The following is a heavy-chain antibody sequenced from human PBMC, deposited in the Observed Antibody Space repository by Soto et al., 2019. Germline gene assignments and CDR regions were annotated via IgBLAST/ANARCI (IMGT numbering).Heavy chain of an antibody. D-gene: IGHD6-19*01. CDR3: ARGGSGWYKDGMDV. V-gene: IGHV3-30-3*01. Sequence: QVQLVESGGGVVQPGRSLRLSCAASGFTFSSYAMHWVRQAPGKGLEWVAVISYDGSNKYNADSVKGRFTISRDNSKNTLYLQMNSLRAEDTAVYYCARGGSGWYKDGMDVWGQGTTVTVSS. CDR1: GFTFSSYA. J-gene: IGHJ6*02. CDR2: ISYDGSNK.